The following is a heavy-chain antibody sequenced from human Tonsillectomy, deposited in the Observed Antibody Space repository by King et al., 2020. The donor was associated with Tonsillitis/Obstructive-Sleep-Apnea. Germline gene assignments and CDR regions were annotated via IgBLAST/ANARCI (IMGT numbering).Heavy chain of an antibody. CDR3: ARDPDDYMDV. Sequence: QLQESGPRLVKPSETLSLTCTVSGGSISSYYWSWIRQPPGKGLEWIGYIYYSGSTNYNPSLKSRVTISVDTSKNQFSLKLSSVTAADTAVYYCARDPDDYMDVWGKGTTVTVSS. V-gene: IGHV4-59*01. J-gene: IGHJ6*03. D-gene: IGHD1-14*01. CDR1: GGSISSYY. CDR2: IYYSGST.